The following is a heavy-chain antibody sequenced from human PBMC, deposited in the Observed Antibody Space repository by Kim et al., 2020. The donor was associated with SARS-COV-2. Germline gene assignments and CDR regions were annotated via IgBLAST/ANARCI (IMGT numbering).Heavy chain of an antibody. J-gene: IGHJ4*02. CDR3: ARDAHLYYYDSSGPRGFDY. D-gene: IGHD3-22*01. Sequence: SRVTRSVDTSKNQFSLKLSSVTAADTAVYYCARDAHLYYYDSSGPRGFDYWGQGTLVTVSS. V-gene: IGHV4-59*01.